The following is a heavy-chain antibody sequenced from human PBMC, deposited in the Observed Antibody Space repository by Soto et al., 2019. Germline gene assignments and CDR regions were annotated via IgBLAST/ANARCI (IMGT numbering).Heavy chain of an antibody. Sequence: EVQLVESGGGLVQPGGSLRLSCAASGFTLSSYSMNWVRQAPGKGLEWVSYISSSSTIYYADSVKGRFTISRDNAKNSLYLQMNSLRAEDTAVYYCARHPERIAEIGWFDPWGQGTLVTVSS. CDR1: GFTLSSYS. CDR2: ISSSSTI. V-gene: IGHV3-48*01. J-gene: IGHJ5*02. CDR3: ARHPERIAEIGWFDP. D-gene: IGHD6-13*01.